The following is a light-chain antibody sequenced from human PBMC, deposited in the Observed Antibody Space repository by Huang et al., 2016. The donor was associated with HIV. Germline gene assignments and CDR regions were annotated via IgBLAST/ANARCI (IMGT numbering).Light chain of an antibody. Sequence: ETVLTQSPATLSLSPGERATLSCRASQSVNSYLAWYQQKPGQTPRLLIYDASNRATCIPARFSGSGSGTDFTLTISSLEPEDFAVYYCQQRKYWPPITFGQGTRLEMK. V-gene: IGKV3-11*01. CDR1: QSVNSY. J-gene: IGKJ5*01. CDR3: QQRKYWPPIT. CDR2: DAS.